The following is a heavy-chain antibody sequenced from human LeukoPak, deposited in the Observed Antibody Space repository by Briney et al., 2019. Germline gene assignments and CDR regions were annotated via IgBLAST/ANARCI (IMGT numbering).Heavy chain of an antibody. V-gene: IGHV1-69*04. D-gene: IGHD4-17*01. J-gene: IGHJ4*02. Sequence: ASVKVSCKASGGTFAKYGISWVRQAPGQGLEWMGRTIPLVGRANYAQKFQGRVMITADKSTSTAYMELSSLRSEDTAVYYCAREAEYGDYLFDYWGQGTLVTISS. CDR2: TIPLVGRA. CDR1: GGTFAKYG. CDR3: AREAEYGDYLFDY.